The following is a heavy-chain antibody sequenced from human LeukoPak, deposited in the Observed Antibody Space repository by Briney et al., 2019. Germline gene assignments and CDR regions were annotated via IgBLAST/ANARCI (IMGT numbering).Heavy chain of an antibody. V-gene: IGHV3-30-3*01. Sequence: GGSLRLSCAASGFAFSTYAMHWVRQAPGKGLEWVAVISYDGSVKYYADSVKGRFTISRDNSKNTLYLQMNSLRSDTAVYYCGRDMDVWGRGTTVTVSS. CDR3: GRDMDV. J-gene: IGHJ6*02. CDR2: ISYDGSVK. CDR1: GFAFSTYA.